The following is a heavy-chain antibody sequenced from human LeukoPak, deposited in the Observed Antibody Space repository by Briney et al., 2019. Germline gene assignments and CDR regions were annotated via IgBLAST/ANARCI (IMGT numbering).Heavy chain of an antibody. D-gene: IGHD3-22*01. J-gene: IGHJ4*02. Sequence: PGRSLRLSCAASGFTFDDYAMHWVRQAPGKGLEWVSGISWNSGSIGYADSVKGRFTISRDNAKNSLYLQMNSLRAEDTAVYYCAKDLNTYYYDSSGYNYWGQGTLVTVSS. CDR3: AKDLNTYYYDSSGYNY. V-gene: IGHV3-9*01. CDR2: ISWNSGSI. CDR1: GFTFDDYA.